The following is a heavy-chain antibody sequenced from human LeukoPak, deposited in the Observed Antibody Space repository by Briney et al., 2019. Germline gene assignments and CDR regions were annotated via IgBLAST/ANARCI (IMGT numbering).Heavy chain of an antibody. V-gene: IGHV1-46*01. CDR3: ARDTYGSDYYFDY. J-gene: IGHJ4*02. Sequence: ASVKVSCKASGYMFTSYHMYWVRQAPGQGLEWMGVINPSGGSTSYAQKFQGRVTMTRDTSTSTVYMELSSLRSEDAAVYYCARDTYGSDYYFDYWGQGTLVTVSS. CDR2: INPSGGST. D-gene: IGHD3-10*01. CDR1: GYMFTSYH.